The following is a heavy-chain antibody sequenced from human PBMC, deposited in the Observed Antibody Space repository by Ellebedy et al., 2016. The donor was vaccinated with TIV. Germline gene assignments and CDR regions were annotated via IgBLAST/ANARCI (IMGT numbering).Heavy chain of an antibody. J-gene: IGHJ4*02. D-gene: IGHD6-6*01. CDR2: ISYDGSNK. V-gene: IGHV3-30*04. CDR1: GFTFSSYA. CDR3: ARGSSSSRQLGYFDY. Sequence: GESLKISCAASGFTFSSYAMHWVRQAPGKGLEWVAVISYDGSNKYCADSVKGRFTISRENSKNTLYLQMNSLRAEDTAVYYCARGSSSSRQLGYFDYWGQGTLVTVSS.